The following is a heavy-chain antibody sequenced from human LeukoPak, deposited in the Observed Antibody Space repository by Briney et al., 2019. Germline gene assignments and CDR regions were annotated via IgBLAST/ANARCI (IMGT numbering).Heavy chain of an antibody. CDR1: GGTFTSYA. CDR2: IIPIFGTP. Sequence: ASVKVSCKASGGTFTSYAINWVRQAPGQGLEWMGGIIPIFGTPNYAQKFQARVTMTADESTSTAYIELSSLRFEDTAVYYCASGYCSSTSWYRIDYWGEGALVTVSS. D-gene: IGHD2-2*01. J-gene: IGHJ4*02. CDR3: ASGYCSSTSWYRIDY. V-gene: IGHV1-69*13.